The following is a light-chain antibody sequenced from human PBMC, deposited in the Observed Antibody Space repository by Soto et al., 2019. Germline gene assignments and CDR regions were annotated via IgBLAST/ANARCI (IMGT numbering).Light chain of an antibody. CDR2: HAT. CDR3: HQYASSPLT. CDR1: QSVGNHF. J-gene: IGKJ4*01. V-gene: IGKV3-20*01. Sequence: EIVLTQSPGTLSLSPGERAALSCRASQSVGNHFLGWYQQKPGQSPRLLIHHATNRATGIPDRFSGTASGTDFTLTISRLEPEDFAVYYCHQYASSPLTFGGGTKVEIK.